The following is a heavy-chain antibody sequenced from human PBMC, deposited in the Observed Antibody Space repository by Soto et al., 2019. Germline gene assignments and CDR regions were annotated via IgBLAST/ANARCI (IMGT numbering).Heavy chain of an antibody. CDR3: AKDLTYDYDSSCYFFQH. J-gene: IGHJ1*01. D-gene: IGHD3-22*01. CDR1: GFTFSSYG. Sequence: QVQLVESGGGVVQPGRSLRLSCAASGFTFSSYGMHWVRQAPGKGLEWVAVISYDGSNKYYADSVKGRFTISRDNSKNTLYLQMNSLSADDTAVYYCAKDLTYDYDSSCYFFQHWGHGTLVTVSS. CDR2: ISYDGSNK. V-gene: IGHV3-30*18.